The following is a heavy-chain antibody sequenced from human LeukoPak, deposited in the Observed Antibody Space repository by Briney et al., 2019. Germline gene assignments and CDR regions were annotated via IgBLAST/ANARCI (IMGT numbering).Heavy chain of an antibody. D-gene: IGHD6-19*01. Sequence: PSETLSLTCSVSGGSISISGFYWNWIRQLPGKGLEWIGYTYNSGNTYYNPSFGSRVTISTDTSMNQFFQKSHSVTAADTAVYYCARSSGWRDAFDFWGRGTMVTVSS. V-gene: IGHV4-31*03. CDR1: GGSISISGFY. J-gene: IGHJ3*01. CDR3: ARSSGWRDAFDF. CDR2: TYNSGNT.